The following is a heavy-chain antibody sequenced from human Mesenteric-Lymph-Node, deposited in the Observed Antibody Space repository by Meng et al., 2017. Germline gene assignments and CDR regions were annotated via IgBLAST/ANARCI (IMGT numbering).Heavy chain of an antibody. CDR2: MSPTRGNT. J-gene: IGHJ4*02. CDR1: GGTFSSYA. Sequence: QVQLGQSVAEVKKPGSSVKVSCKACGGTFSSYAISWVRQAPGQGLEWMGWMSPTRGNTGYAQKFQGRVTMTRDTSTSTAYMELRGLRSDDTAVYYCARFFDPFDYWGQGTLVTVSS. D-gene: IGHD3-9*01. CDR3: ARFFDPFDY. V-gene: IGHV1-8*02.